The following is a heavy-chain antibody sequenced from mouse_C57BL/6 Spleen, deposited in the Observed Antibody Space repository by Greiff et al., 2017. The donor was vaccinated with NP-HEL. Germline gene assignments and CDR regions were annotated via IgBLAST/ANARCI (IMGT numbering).Heavy chain of an antibody. V-gene: IGHV5-4*01. Sequence: EVQLVESGGGLVKPGGSLKLSCAASGFTFSSYAMSWVRQTPEKRLEWVATISGCGSYTYYPDNVKGRFTISRDNAKNNLYLQMSYLKSEDTAMYYCARGGFIYYYGSSYYYAMDYWGQGTSVTVSS. J-gene: IGHJ4*01. CDR3: ARGGFIYYYGSSYYYAMDY. CDR1: GFTFSSYA. D-gene: IGHD1-1*01. CDR2: ISGCGSYT.